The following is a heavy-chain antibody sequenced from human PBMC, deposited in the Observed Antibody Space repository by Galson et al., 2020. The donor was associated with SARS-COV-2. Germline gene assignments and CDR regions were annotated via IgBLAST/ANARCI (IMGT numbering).Heavy chain of an antibody. Sequence: GESLKISCAASGFTFSSYAMNWVRQAPGKGLEWAAVIWNDGSKKYYGDPVKGRFTISRDNSNNTVYLQMNSLRPEDTAVYYCARVVGYCSGGSCYSGGYFDLWGRGTLVTVSS. D-gene: IGHD2-15*01. V-gene: IGHV3-33*01. CDR2: IWNDGSKK. CDR1: GFTFSSYA. J-gene: IGHJ2*01. CDR3: ARVVGYCSGGSCYSGGYFDL.